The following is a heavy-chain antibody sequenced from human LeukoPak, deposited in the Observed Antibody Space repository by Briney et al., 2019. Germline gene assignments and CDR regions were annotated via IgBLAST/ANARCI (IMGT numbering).Heavy chain of an antibody. CDR1: GFTFSSYA. D-gene: IGHD2-8*01. Sequence: PGGSLRLSCAGSGFTFSSYAMSWVRQAPGRGLEWVSAISDSGDYTYYADSVKGRFTISRDNSKNTLYLHMNSLRAEDTAVYYCAKDTSIGKYCTNGVCSPFDYWGQGTLVTVSS. V-gene: IGHV3-23*01. CDR2: ISDSGDYT. J-gene: IGHJ4*02. CDR3: AKDTSIGKYCTNGVCSPFDY.